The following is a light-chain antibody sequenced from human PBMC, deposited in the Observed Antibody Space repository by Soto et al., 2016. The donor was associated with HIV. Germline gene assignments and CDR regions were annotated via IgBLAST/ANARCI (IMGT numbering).Light chain of an antibody. Sequence: SYELTQPPSVSVAPGKTARITCGGNNIGSKSVYWYQQESGQAPVLVVHDDSHRPSGIPERFSGSNSGNTATLTISRVEAGDEADYYCQVWDSSSDHVVFGGGTKLTVL. CDR3: QVWDSSSDHVV. CDR1: NIGSKS. CDR2: DDS. J-gene: IGLJ2*01. V-gene: IGLV3-21*03.